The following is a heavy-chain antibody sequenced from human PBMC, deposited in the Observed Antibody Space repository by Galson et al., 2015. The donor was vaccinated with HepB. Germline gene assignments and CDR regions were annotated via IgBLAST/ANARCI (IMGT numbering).Heavy chain of an antibody. CDR2: IYYSGRT. Sequence: LSLTCTVSGGSISSSDYYWGWIRQPPGKGLEWIGSIYYSGRTYYNPSLKRRVTISVDTSKNQFSLKLTSVTAADTAVYYCASQGGIIAVAAFDYWGQGTLVTVSS. D-gene: IGHD6-19*01. CDR3: ASQGGIIAVAAFDY. V-gene: IGHV4-39*01. CDR1: GGSISSSDYY. J-gene: IGHJ4*02.